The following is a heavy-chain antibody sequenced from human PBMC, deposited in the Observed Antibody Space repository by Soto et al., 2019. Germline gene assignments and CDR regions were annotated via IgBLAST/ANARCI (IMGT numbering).Heavy chain of an antibody. D-gene: IGHD3-22*01. CDR2: INHTGRT. CDR3: ARASPVVTDV. Sequence: SETLSLTCAVYGGSFSGYYWSWIRQPPGKGLEWIGDINHTGRTNYNPSLKSRVTISVDTSKNQFSLKLSSVTAADTAGYYCARASPVVTDVWGKGTSVPVAS. J-gene: IGHJ6*03. CDR1: GGSFSGYY. V-gene: IGHV4-34*01.